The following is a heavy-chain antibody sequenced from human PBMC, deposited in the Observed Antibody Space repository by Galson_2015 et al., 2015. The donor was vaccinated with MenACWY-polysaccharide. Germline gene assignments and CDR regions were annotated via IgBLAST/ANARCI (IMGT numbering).Heavy chain of an antibody. V-gene: IGHV3-30*18. J-gene: IGHJ4*02. CDR3: AKGAVDTPMTFLFDF. CDR2: ISDDGTYK. CDR1: GFTFSSYG. D-gene: IGHD5-18*01. Sequence: SLRLSCAASGFTFSSYGMHWVRQAPGKGLDWVAVISDDGTYKYYADSVKGRFTISRDNSKNTLFLQMNSLGAEDTAVYYCAKGAVDTPMTFLFDFWGQGTLVTVSS.